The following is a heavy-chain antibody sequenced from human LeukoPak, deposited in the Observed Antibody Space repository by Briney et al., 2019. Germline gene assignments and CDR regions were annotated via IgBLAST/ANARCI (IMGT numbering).Heavy chain of an antibody. V-gene: IGHV4-39*01. CDR2: IYYRGTT. CDR1: GGSISSSSYY. J-gene: IGHJ6*03. Sequence: KTSETLSLTCTVSGGSISSSSYYWGWIRQPPGKGLEWIGSIYYRGTTDYNPSLKSRVTIFVDTSKNQFSLKLSSVTAADTAVYYCATQRDYDYYYMDVSGKGTTVIVSS. CDR3: ATQRDYDYYYMDV.